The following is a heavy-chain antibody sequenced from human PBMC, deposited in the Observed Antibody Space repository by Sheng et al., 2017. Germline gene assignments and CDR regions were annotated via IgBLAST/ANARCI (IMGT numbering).Heavy chain of an antibody. CDR1: GVTFSLYA. D-gene: IGHD2-21*02. V-gene: IGHV1-69*14. Sequence: QGQLVQSGAEVKKPGSSVKVSCKASGVTFSLYAISWVRQAPGQGLEWMGGIIPMHGTTTYAQKFQGRVTITADTSTTTIYMELSSLRSEDTATYYCASKLYCGGHCPFLGNLKYYYYYTDLWGKGTTVAVSS. CDR3: ASKLYCGGHCPFLGNLKYYYYYTDL. J-gene: IGHJ6*03. CDR2: IIPMHGTT.